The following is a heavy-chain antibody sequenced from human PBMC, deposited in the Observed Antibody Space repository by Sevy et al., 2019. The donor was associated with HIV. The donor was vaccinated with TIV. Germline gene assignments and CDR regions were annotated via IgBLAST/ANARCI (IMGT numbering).Heavy chain of an antibody. CDR2: INPNSGGT. Sequence: ASVKLSCKASGYTFTGYYMHWVRQAPGQGLEWMGWINPNSGGTNYAQKFQGRVTMTRDTSISTAYMELSRLRSDDTAVYYCASYYYDSSGYHDFWGQGTLVTVSS. CDR3: ASYYYDSSGYHDF. CDR1: GYTFTGYY. D-gene: IGHD3-22*01. V-gene: IGHV1-2*02. J-gene: IGHJ4*02.